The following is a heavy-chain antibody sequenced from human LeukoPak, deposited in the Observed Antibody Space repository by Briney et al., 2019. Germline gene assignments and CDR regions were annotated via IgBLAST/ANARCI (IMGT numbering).Heavy chain of an antibody. CDR2: ISGSGAGT. V-gene: IGHV3-23*01. Sequence: GGSLRLSCAASEFIFSSYAMSWVRQAPGKGLEWISRISGSGAGTYYSDSVRGRFTISRDNSKNTLYLQMNSLRAEDTAVYYCARQVVAATVYVDYWGQGTLVTVSS. CDR3: ARQVVAATVYVDY. D-gene: IGHD2-15*01. J-gene: IGHJ4*02. CDR1: EFIFSSYA.